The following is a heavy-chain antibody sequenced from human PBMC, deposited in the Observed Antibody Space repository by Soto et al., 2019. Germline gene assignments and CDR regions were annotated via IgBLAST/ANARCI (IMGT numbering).Heavy chain of an antibody. D-gene: IGHD2-15*01. CDR3: ARGVLGDV. CDR2: IYHTGST. CDR1: GGSISGSY. Sequence: SETLSLTCTVSGGSISGSYWSWIRQPPGKGLEWIGYIYHTGSTNYNPSLKSRVFMSVDMSKNQFSLRLNSVTAADAAVYYCARGVLGDVWGKGTTVTVSS. V-gene: IGHV4-59*01. J-gene: IGHJ6*04.